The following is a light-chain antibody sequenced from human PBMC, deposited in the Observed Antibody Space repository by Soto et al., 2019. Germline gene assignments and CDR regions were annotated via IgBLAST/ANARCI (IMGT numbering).Light chain of an antibody. CDR2: EVS. CDR1: SSDVGSYNL. J-gene: IGLJ2*01. CDR3: CSYAGSSTVE. V-gene: IGLV2-23*02. Sequence: QSVLTQPASVSGSPGQSITISCTGTSSDVGSYNLVAWYQQHPGKAPKLMIYEVSKRPSGVSNRFSGSKSGNTASLTISGLEAEDEADYYCCSYAGSSTVEFGGGTKLTVL.